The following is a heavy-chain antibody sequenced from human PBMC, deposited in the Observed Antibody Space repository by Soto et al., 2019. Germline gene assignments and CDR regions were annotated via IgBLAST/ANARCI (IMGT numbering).Heavy chain of an antibody. CDR3: ARDVGEIAALYAMDV. J-gene: IGHJ6*02. V-gene: IGHV3-21*01. CDR1: GFTFSSYS. Sequence: EVQLVESGGGLVKPGGSLRLSCAASGFTFSSYSMNWVRQAPGKGLEWVSSVSHSSTYIYYADSVTGRFTISRDNAKNSLYLQMNNLRAEDTAVYYCARDVGEIAALYAMDVWGQGTTVTVSS. D-gene: IGHD6-13*01. CDR2: VSHSSTYI.